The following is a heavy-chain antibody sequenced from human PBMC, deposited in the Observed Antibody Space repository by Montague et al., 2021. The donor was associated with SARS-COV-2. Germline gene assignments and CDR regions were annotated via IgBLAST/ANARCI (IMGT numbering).Heavy chain of an antibody. CDR3: AKSRGIRYDSSGYYYPLDY. J-gene: IGHJ4*02. Sequence: SRRLSCAASGFPFSSYAMSWFRQAPGKGLEWVSVIYSGGSSTYYADSVKGRFTISRDNSKNTLYLQMNSLRAEDTAVYYCAKSRGIRYDSSGYYYPLDYWGQGTLVTVSS. CDR2: IYSGGSST. V-gene: IGHV3-23*03. CDR1: GFPFSSYA. D-gene: IGHD3-22*01.